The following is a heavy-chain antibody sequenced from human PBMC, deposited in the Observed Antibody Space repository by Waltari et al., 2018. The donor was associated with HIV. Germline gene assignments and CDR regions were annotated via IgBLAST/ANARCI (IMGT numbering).Heavy chain of an antibody. V-gene: IGHV1-24*01. CDR1: GYTRTELS. Sequence: QVQLVQSGAEVKKPGASVKVSCKVPGYTRTELSMHWVRPAPGKGLEWMGGFDPEDGETIYAQKFQGRVTMTEDTSTDTAYMELSSLRSEDTAVYYCATGYCSGGSCYPERVAFDYWGQGTLVTVSS. J-gene: IGHJ4*02. D-gene: IGHD2-15*01. CDR2: FDPEDGET. CDR3: ATGYCSGGSCYPERVAFDY.